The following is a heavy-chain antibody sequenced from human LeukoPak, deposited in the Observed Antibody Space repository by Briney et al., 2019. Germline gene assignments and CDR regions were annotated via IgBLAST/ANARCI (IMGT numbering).Heavy chain of an antibody. D-gene: IGHD2-21*02. Sequence: PGGTLRLSCAASGFTFSSYSMSWVRQAPGKGLEWVSAISGSGGSTYYADSVKGRFTISRDNSKNALYLQMNSLRAEDTAVYYCAKLVAYCGGDCPDAFDIWGQGTMVTVSS. CDR3: AKLVAYCGGDCPDAFDI. CDR1: GFTFSSYS. CDR2: ISGSGGST. J-gene: IGHJ3*02. V-gene: IGHV3-23*01.